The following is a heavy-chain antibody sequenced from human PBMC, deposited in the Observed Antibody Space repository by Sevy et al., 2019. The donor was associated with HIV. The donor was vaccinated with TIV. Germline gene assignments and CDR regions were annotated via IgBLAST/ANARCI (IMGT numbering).Heavy chain of an antibody. CDR2: ISWSSGNI. D-gene: IGHD2-15*01. V-gene: IGHV3-9*01. J-gene: IGHJ3*02. CDR3: AKDTGEEVAAQGDAFDI. Sequence: GGSLRLSCAASGFTFDDYAMHWVRQAPGKGLEWVSGISWSSGNIDYADSVKGRFTISRDNAKNSLYLQMNSLRAEDTALYYCAKDTGEEVAAQGDAFDIWGQGTMVTVSS. CDR1: GFTFDDYA.